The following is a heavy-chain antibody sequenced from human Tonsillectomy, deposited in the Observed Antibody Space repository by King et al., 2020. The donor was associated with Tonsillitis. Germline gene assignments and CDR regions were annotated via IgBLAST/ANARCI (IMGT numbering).Heavy chain of an antibody. D-gene: IGHD3-3*01. CDR2: ISYDGSNK. CDR3: AKCEEGYDFWSGPTLKDDYYYGMDV. V-gene: IGHV3-30*18. J-gene: IGHJ6*02. Sequence: VQLVESGGGVVQPGRSLRLSCAASGFTFSSYGMHWVRQAPGKGLEWVAVISYDGSNKYYADSVKGRFTISRDNSKNTLYLQMNSLRAEDTAVYYCAKCEEGYDFWSGPTLKDDYYYGMDVWGQGTTVTVSS. CDR1: GFTFSSYG.